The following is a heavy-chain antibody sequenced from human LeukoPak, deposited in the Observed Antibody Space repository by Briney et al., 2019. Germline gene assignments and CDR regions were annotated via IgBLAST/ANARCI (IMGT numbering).Heavy chain of an antibody. D-gene: IGHD6-13*01. V-gene: IGHV3-74*01. J-gene: IGHJ4*02. CDR2: ADYDGSDT. CDR3: ATLAAAGTNS. CDR1: GFSFSRYW. Sequence: GESLRLSCAASGFSFSRYWMHWVRQAPGKGLVWVSRADYDGSDTSYADSVRGRFTISRDNAKNTLYLQMNSLSAEDTAVYYCATLAAAGTNSWGQGTLVTVSS.